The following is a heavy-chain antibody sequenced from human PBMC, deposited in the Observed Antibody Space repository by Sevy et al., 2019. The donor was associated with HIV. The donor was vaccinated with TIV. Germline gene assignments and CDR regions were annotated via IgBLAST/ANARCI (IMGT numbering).Heavy chain of an antibody. V-gene: IGHV1-18*01. Sequence: ASVKVSCKASGYTFTSYGISWVRQAPGQGLEWMGWISAYNGNTNYAQKLQGRVTMTKDTSTSKAYMELRSLGSDDTAVYYCARLGYCSSTSCSVGYYYYGMDVWGQGTTVTVSS. D-gene: IGHD2-2*01. CDR1: GYTFTSYG. CDR3: ARLGYCSSTSCSVGYYYYGMDV. CDR2: ISAYNGNT. J-gene: IGHJ6*02.